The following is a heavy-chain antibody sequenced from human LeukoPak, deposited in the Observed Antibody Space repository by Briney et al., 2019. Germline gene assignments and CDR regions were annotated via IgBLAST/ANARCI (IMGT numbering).Heavy chain of an antibody. Sequence: SETLSLTCTVSGGSISSYYWSWIRQPPGNGLEWIGYIYYSGSTNYNPSLKSRVTISVDTSKNQFSLKLSSVTAADTAVYYCARLPARGVLRYFDWLLRSDAFDIWGQGTMVTVSS. CDR3: ARLPARGVLRYFDWLLRSDAFDI. J-gene: IGHJ3*02. CDR1: GGSISSYY. CDR2: IYYSGST. D-gene: IGHD3-9*01. V-gene: IGHV4-59*08.